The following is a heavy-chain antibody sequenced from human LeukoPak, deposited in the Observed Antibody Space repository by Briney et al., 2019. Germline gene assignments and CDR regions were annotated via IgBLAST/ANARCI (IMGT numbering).Heavy chain of an antibody. CDR3: ARGFGGFGEPYYHYMDV. CDR1: GYSFTSYW. J-gene: IGHJ6*03. V-gene: IGHV5-51*01. Sequence: GESLKISCKGSGYSFTSYWIGWVRQMPGKGLEWMGIIYPGDSDTRYSPSFQGQVTISADKSISTAYLQWSSPKASDTAMYYCARGFGGFGEPYYHYMDVWGKGTTVTISS. D-gene: IGHD3-10*01. CDR2: IYPGDSDT.